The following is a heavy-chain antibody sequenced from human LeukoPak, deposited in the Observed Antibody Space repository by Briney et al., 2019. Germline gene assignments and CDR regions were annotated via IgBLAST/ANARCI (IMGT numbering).Heavy chain of an antibody. CDR1: GFAFGTAW. V-gene: IGHV3-15*01. CDR2: IRDKTHGATT. D-gene: IGHD2-15*01. Sequence: GGSLRLSCAASGFAFGTAWMNWVRQAPGKGLEWIALIRDKTHGATTDYAAPVKGRFIISRDDSQNTLSLQMHSLKTDDTGTYFCTTGYYLTVHDGYWGQGTLVTVSS. CDR3: TTGYYLTVHDGY. J-gene: IGHJ4*02.